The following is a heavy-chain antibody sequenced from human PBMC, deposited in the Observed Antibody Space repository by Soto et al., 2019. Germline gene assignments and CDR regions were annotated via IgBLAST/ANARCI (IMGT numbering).Heavy chain of an antibody. V-gene: IGHV1-69*01. Sequence: QVQLVQSGAEVKKPGSSVKVSCKTSGGTFSSNPFTWMRQAPGRGLEWMGEIMPVLGATNYAQNFQDRVTITADESTTTVYMELSSVRSEDTAVYYCARDADVDSWGQGTLVTVSS. CDR3: ARDADVDS. CDR2: IMPVLGAT. J-gene: IGHJ5*01. CDR1: GGTFSSNP.